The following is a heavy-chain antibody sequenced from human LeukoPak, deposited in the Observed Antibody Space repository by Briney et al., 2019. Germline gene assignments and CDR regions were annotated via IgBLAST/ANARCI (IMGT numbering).Heavy chain of an antibody. CDR3: ARHPYDILTGYYSNAFDI. D-gene: IGHD3-9*01. J-gene: IGHJ3*02. Sequence: SETLSLTCTVSGGSISSSSYYWGWIRQPPGKGLEWTGSIYYSGSTYYNPSLKSRVTISVDTSKNQFSLKLSSVTAADTAVYYCARHPYDILTGYYSNAFDIWGQGTMVTVSS. CDR1: GGSISSSSYY. CDR2: IYYSGST. V-gene: IGHV4-39*01.